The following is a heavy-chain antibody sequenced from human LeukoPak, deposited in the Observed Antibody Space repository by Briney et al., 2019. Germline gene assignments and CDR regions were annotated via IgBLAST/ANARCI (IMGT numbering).Heavy chain of an antibody. J-gene: IGHJ4*02. CDR3: ARGPILDY. Sequence: GGSLRPSCAASGFTVSSNYMSWVRQAPGKGLEWVSVIYSGGSTYYADSVKGRFTISRDNFKNTLYLQMNSLRAEDTAVYYCARGPILDYWGQGTLVTVSS. CDR1: GFTVSSNY. V-gene: IGHV3-53*01. CDR2: IYSGGST.